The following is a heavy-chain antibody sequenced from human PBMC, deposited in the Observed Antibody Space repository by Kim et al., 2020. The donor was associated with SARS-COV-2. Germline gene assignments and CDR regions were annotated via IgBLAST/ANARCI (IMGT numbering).Heavy chain of an antibody. Sequence: GGSLRLSCAASGFTFSSYAMHWVRQAPGKGLEWVAVISYDGSNKYYADSVKGRFTISRDNSKNTLYLQMNSLRAEDTAVYYCASLVVAATFFDYWGQGTLVTVSS. V-gene: IGHV3-30*04. CDR3: ASLVVAATFFDY. J-gene: IGHJ4*02. CDR2: ISYDGSNK. CDR1: GFTFSSYA. D-gene: IGHD2-15*01.